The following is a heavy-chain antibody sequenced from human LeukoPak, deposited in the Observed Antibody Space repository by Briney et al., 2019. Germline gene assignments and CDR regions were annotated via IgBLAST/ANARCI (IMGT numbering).Heavy chain of an antibody. J-gene: IGHJ4*02. CDR1: GFTFSSYA. Sequence: GGSLRLSCAASGFTFSSYAMSWVRQAPGKGLEWVSAISGSGGSTYYADSVKGRFTISRDNSKNTLYLQMNSLRAEDTAVYYCAKVYPSYCSSTSCYVDYWGQGTLVTVSS. V-gene: IGHV3-23*01. CDR2: ISGSGGST. D-gene: IGHD2-2*01. CDR3: AKVYPSYCSSTSCYVDY.